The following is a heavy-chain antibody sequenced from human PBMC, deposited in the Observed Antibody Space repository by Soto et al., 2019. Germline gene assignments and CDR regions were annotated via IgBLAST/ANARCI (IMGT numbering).Heavy chain of an antibody. CDR2: ISYDGRNK. CDR3: ARDWNKYSTSQFYYGMAV. CDR1: GFTFRNYG. V-gene: IGHV3-30*03. D-gene: IGHD5-12*01. Sequence: QVQLVETGGGLVQPGRSLRLSCAASGFTFRNYGIYWVRQAPGKGLEWVAGISYDGRNKGYADSVKGRFTISRDNSKETADLQMNSLRVEDTAMYYCARDWNKYSTSQFYYGMAVWGQGTSVTVSS. J-gene: IGHJ6*02.